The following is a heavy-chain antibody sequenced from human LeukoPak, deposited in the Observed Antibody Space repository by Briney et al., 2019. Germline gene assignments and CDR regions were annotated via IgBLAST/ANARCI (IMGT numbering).Heavy chain of an antibody. J-gene: IGHJ4*02. CDR2: FDPEDGET. V-gene: IGHV1-24*01. D-gene: IGHD3-3*01. CDR1: GYTLTEIS. Sequence: GASVKVSCKVSGYTLTEISIHWVRQAPGEGLEWMGGFDPEDGETIYAQRFQGRVTMTEDTSADTAYMELSSLRSEDTAVYYCATLPPRFLSRYADYWGQGTLVTVSS. CDR3: ATLPPRFLSRYADY.